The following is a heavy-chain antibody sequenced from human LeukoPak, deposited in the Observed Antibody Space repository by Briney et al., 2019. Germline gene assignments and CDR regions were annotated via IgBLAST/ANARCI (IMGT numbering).Heavy chain of an antibody. CDR2: ISYSGST. V-gene: IGHV4-59*08. CDR1: GGSITSYY. J-gene: IGHJ6*02. D-gene: IGHD3-10*01. Sequence: SETLSLTCIVSGGSITSYYWSWIRQPPGKGLEWIGYISYSGSTNYSPSLKSRVTISVDTSKNQFSLKLSSVTAADTAVYYCALSYGSGSYPDYYYYGMDVWGQGTTITVSS. CDR3: ALSYGSGSYPDYYYYGMDV.